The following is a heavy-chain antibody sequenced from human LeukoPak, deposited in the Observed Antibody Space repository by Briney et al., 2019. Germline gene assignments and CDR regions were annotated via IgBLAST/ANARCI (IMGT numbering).Heavy chain of an antibody. CDR2: IYHSGST. Sequence: NPSGTLSLTCAVSGGSISSSNWWSWVRQPPGKGLEWIGEIYHSGSTNYNPSLKSRVTISVDKSKNQFSLKLSSVTAADTAVYYCASRYYDSSGYYPRDYWGQGTLVTVSS. V-gene: IGHV4-4*02. CDR1: GGSISSSNW. CDR3: ASRYYDSSGYYPRDY. D-gene: IGHD3-22*01. J-gene: IGHJ4*02.